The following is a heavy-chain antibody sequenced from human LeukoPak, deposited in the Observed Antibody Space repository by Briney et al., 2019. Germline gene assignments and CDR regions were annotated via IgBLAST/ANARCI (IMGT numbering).Heavy chain of an antibody. V-gene: IGHV3-23*01. CDR2: ISGSGGST. Sequence: GGSLRLSCAASGFTFSSYAMSWVRQAPAKGLAWVSAISGSGGSTYYADSVKGRFTISRDNSKNTLYLPMNSLRAEDTAVYYCVKDMGRWFGELTYFDYWGQGTLVTVSS. CDR3: VKDMGRWFGELTYFDY. D-gene: IGHD3-10*01. J-gene: IGHJ4*02. CDR1: GFTFSSYA.